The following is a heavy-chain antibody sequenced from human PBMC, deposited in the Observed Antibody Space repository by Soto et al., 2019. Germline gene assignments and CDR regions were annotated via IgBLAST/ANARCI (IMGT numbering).Heavy chain of an antibody. CDR3: ARDGIIGSCSGGSCYSERYFDY. J-gene: IGHJ4*02. D-gene: IGHD2-15*01. Sequence: ASVKVSCKASVYTLTGYYMHGVRQAAGQGLEWMGWINPNSGGTNYAQKFQGRVTMTRDTSISTDYMELSRLRSDDTAVYYCARDGIIGSCSGGSCYSERYFDYWGQGTLVTVSS. CDR2: INPNSGGT. CDR1: VYTLTGYY. V-gene: IGHV1-2*02.